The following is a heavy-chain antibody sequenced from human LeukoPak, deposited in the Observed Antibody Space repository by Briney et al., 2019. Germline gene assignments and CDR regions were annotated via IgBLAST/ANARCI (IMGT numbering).Heavy chain of an antibody. V-gene: IGHV1-18*01. Sequence: GASVKVSCKASGYTFTSYGISWVRRAPGQGLEWMGWISAYNGNTNYAQKLQGRVTMTTDTSTSTAYMELRSLRSDDTAVYYCARAPDFWSGYGYDYWGQGTLVTVSS. CDR2: ISAYNGNT. CDR3: ARAPDFWSGYGYDY. D-gene: IGHD3-3*01. CDR1: GYTFTSYG. J-gene: IGHJ4*02.